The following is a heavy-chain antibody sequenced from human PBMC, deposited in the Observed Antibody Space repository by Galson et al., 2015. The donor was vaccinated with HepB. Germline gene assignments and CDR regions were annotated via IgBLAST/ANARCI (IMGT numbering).Heavy chain of an antibody. CDR3: AREEAGTYCFDN. D-gene: IGHD6-19*01. CDR1: GDSVSNHNAA. Sequence: CAISGDSVSNHNAAWNWIRQSPSRGLEWLGRTYYRSMWYTDCAPSVKSRITVNPYTSTNQFSLEVTSVTPDDTAVYFCAREEAGTYCFDNWGQGTLVTVSS. CDR2: TYYRSMWYT. V-gene: IGHV6-1*01. J-gene: IGHJ4*02.